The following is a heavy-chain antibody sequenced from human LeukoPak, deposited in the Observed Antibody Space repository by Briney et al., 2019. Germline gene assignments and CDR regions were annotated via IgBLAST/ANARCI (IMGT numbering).Heavy chain of an antibody. CDR3: ARCPYNDGDYTRESGY. CDR2: IHYSGDT. D-gene: IGHD4-17*01. CDR1: GGSISSYF. V-gene: IGHV4-59*08. Sequence: KPPETLSLTCTVSGGSISSYFWSWIRQPPGKGLEWIGYIHYSGDTNYNSSLKNRVTISLDASKNQFSLKLRSVTAADTAVYYCARCPYNDGDYTRESGYWGQGILVTVSS. J-gene: IGHJ4*02.